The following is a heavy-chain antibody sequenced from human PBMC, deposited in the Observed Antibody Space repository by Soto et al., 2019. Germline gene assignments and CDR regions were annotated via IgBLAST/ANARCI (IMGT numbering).Heavy chain of an antibody. V-gene: IGHV4-31*03. D-gene: IGHD2-15*01. CDR1: GGYISSGGYY. Sequence: QVHLQESGPGLVKPSQTLSLTCTVSGGYISSGGYYWSWIRQHPGKGLEWIGYIYYSGSTYYNPSLKSRVTISVDTSKNQFSLKLSSVTAADTAVYYCARDRVGGHGMDVWGQGTTVTVSS. CDR2: IYYSGST. J-gene: IGHJ6*02. CDR3: ARDRVGGHGMDV.